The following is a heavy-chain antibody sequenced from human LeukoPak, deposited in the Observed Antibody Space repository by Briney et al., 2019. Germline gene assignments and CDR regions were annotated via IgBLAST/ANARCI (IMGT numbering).Heavy chain of an antibody. Sequence: GGSLRLSCAASGFTFSSYEMHWVRQAPGKGLEWVSYISSSGSTIYYADSVKGRFTISRDNSKNTLYLQMNSLRAEDTAVYYCAREQQLRAFDIWGQGTMVTVSS. CDR1: GFTFSSYE. J-gene: IGHJ3*02. CDR3: AREQQLRAFDI. CDR2: ISSSGSTI. V-gene: IGHV3-48*03. D-gene: IGHD6-13*01.